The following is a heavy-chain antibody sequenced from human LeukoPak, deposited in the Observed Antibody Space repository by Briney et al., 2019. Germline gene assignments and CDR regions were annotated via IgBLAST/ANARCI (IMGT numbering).Heavy chain of an antibody. V-gene: IGHV1-3*01. CDR1: GYTFTSYA. D-gene: IGHD2-21*02. CDR3: ARVAVVTXIYFDY. J-gene: IGHJ4*02. CDR2: INAGNGNT. Sequence: ASVKVSCKASGYTFTSYAMHWVRQAPGQRLEWMGWINAGNGNTKYSQKFQGRVTITRDTSASTAYMELSSLRSEDTAVYYCARVAVVTXIYFDYWGQGTLVTVSS.